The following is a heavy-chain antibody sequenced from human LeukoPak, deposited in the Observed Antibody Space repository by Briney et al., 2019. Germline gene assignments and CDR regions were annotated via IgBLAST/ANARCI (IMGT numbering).Heavy chain of an antibody. CDR2: IYHSGST. V-gene: IGHV4-4*02. CDR3: ASVSVWELATHTGGSFDY. Sequence: PSGTLSLTCAVSGGSISSSNWWSWVRQPPGKGLEWIGEIYHSGSTNYNPSLKSRVTISGDTSKNQFSLKLSSVTAADTAVYYCASVSVWELATHTGGSFDYWGRGILVTVSS. D-gene: IGHD1-26*01. J-gene: IGHJ4*02. CDR1: GGSISSSNW.